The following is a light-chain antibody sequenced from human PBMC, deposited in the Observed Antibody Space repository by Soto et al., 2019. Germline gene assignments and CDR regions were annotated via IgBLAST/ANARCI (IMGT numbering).Light chain of an antibody. CDR3: QQAYCFPIT. V-gene: IGKV1-12*01. CDR1: QDIAGC. Sequence: DIQLTQSPSYVSTSVRDRITLSSRASQDIAGCLAWYQHKPGRTPELLIHGASRLQSGVPARFSGSGSGTDVTLSINSLQPEDFATYYCQQAYCFPITFGQGKRVEI. CDR2: GAS. J-gene: IGKJ5*01.